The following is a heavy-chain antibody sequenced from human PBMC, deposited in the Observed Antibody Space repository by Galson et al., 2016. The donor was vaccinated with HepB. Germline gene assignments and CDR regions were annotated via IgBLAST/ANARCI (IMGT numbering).Heavy chain of an antibody. CDR3: AHRRGSGSPNLHWNFDV. J-gene: IGHJ2*01. D-gene: IGHD1-26*01. Sequence: PALVKPTQILTLTCNFSGFSLISRGEGVAWIRQPPGKALEWLALIYWDDDKRYSPSLKSRLTIAKDTSKNQVVLTLTNVDPQDTGTYFCAHRRGSGSPNLHWNFDVWGRGALVTVSS. CDR1: GFSLISRGEG. V-gene: IGHV2-5*02. CDR2: IYWDDDK.